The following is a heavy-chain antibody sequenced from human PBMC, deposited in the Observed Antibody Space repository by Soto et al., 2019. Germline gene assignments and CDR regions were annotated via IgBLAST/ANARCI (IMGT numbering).Heavy chain of an antibody. CDR1: GFTFSSYA. V-gene: IGHV3-23*01. J-gene: IGHJ4*02. CDR3: AKVLRYFDWSDMGY. D-gene: IGHD3-9*01. CDR2: ISGSGGST. Sequence: GGSLRLSCAASGFTFSSYAMSWVRQAPGKGLEWVSAISGSGGSTYYADSVKGRFTISRDNSKNTLYLQMNSLRAEDTAVYYCAKVLRYFDWSDMGYWGQGTLVTVSS.